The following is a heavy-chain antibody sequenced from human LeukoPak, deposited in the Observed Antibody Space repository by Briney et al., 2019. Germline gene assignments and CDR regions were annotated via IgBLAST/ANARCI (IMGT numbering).Heavy chain of an antibody. Sequence: PSETLSLTCTVSGYSISSGYYWAWIRQPPGKGLEWIGNIYHSGSTYYNPSLKSRVTISVDTSKNQFSLQLTSVTAADTAVYYCARAYSSSWYFNWFDPWGQGTLVTVSS. CDR1: GYSISSGYY. CDR2: IYHSGST. CDR3: ARAYSSSWYFNWFDP. J-gene: IGHJ5*02. D-gene: IGHD6-13*01. V-gene: IGHV4-38-2*02.